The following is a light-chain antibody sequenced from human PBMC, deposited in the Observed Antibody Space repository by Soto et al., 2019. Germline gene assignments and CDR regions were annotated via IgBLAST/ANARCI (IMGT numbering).Light chain of an antibody. J-gene: IGKJ4*01. Sequence: EIALTQSPATLSLSPGERATLSCRASQSVSSYLAWYQQKPGQAPRLLIYDASNRATGIPARFSGSGSGTDFTLTISNLEPEDFAVYYCQQRSNCPLTFGGGTKVDIK. CDR1: QSVSSY. CDR2: DAS. V-gene: IGKV3-11*01. CDR3: QQRSNCPLT.